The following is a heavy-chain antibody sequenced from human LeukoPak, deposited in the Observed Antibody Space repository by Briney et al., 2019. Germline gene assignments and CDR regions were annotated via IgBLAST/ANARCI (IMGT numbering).Heavy chain of an antibody. V-gene: IGHV4-4*02. CDR2: VSYVGSV. J-gene: IGHJ3*01. CDR3: ASNGGYSFVI. D-gene: IGHD3-22*01. CDR1: GGSISSGGW. Sequence: SGTLSLICAVSGGSISSGGWWSWVRQPPGKGLEWIGEVSYVGSVGYNPSLKSRVTISNDKSKNHFSLNLSSVPAADTAMYYCASNGGYSFVIWGQGTMVTVSS.